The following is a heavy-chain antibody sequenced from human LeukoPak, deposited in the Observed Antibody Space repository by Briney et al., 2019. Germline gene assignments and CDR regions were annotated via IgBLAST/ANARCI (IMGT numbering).Heavy chain of an antibody. V-gene: IGHV1-2*02. CDR3: VRAVSGTLGGAFDI. CDR2: INPNSGIT. D-gene: IGHD1-14*01. J-gene: IGHJ3*02. CDR1: GYTFIDYF. Sequence: ASVKVSCKASGYTFIDYFIHWMRQTPGQGLEWPGWINPNSGITRYAQKFQGRVTLTRDTAAYMELSSLKYDDTAVYYCVRAVSGTLGGAFDIWGQGTAVTVSS.